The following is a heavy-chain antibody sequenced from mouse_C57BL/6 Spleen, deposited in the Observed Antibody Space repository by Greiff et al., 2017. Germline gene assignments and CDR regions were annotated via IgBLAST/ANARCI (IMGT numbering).Heavy chain of an antibody. V-gene: IGHV14-4*01. Sequence: VQLKQSGAELVRPGASVKLSCTASGFNIKDDYMHWVKQRPEQGLEWIGWIDPENGDTEYASKFQGKATITADTSSNTAYLQLSSLTSEDTAVYYCYSNYVSYWGQGTLVTVSA. J-gene: IGHJ3*01. CDR2: IDPENGDT. CDR3: YSNYVSY. D-gene: IGHD2-5*01. CDR1: GFNIKDDY.